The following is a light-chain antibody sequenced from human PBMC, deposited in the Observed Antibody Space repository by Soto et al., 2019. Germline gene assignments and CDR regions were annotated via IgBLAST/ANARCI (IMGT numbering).Light chain of an antibody. CDR1: QSVSSN. CDR3: QHYNNWPPLT. J-gene: IGKJ4*01. CDR2: GAS. V-gene: IGKV3-15*01. Sequence: EIVMTQSPATLSVSPGERATLSCRASQSVSSNLDWYEQKPGQAPRLLIYGASTRATGIPARFSCSGSGTEFTLTISSVQSGDFSVCSCQHYNNWPPLTFGGETNVQIK.